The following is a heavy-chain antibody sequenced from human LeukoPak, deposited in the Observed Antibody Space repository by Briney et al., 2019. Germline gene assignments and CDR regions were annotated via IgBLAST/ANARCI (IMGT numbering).Heavy chain of an antibody. Sequence: SETLSLTCAVYGGSFSGYYWSWIRQPPGKGLEWIGEINHSGSTNYNPSLKSRVTISVDTSKSQFSLKLSSVTAADTAVYYCAREAGVVVVAANRINWFDPWGQGTLVTVSS. V-gene: IGHV4-34*01. CDR1: GGSFSGYY. CDR3: AREAGVVVVAANRINWFDP. J-gene: IGHJ5*02. D-gene: IGHD2-15*01. CDR2: INHSGST.